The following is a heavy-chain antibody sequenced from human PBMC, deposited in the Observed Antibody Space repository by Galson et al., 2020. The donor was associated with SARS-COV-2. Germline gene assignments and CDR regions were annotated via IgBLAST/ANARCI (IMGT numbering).Heavy chain of an antibody. CDR1: EFIFSDYA. CDR3: LAYSSTRQSY. D-gene: IGHD2-2*01. V-gene: IGHV3-64D*09. J-gene: IGHJ4*02. CDR2: LSSNGGTS. Sequence: GGPLSLPCSASEFIFSDYAMHWAPQAPGKGPEYVSALSSNGGTSFYADSVNGRFTMSRDNSNNMFYLQMTGLRVEDTALYYCLAYSSTRQSYWGQGTLVTVSS.